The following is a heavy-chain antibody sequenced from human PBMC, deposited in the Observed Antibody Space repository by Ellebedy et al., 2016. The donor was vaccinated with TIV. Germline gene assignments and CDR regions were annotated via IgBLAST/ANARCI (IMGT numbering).Heavy chain of an antibody. CDR2: INSDGSST. Sequence: GESLKISXAASGFTFSSYWMHWVRQAPGKGLVWVSRINSDGSSTSYADSVKGRFTISRDNAKNTLYLQMNSLRAEDTDVYYCARPRTDSSGYYYSHDAFDIWGQGTMVTVSS. J-gene: IGHJ3*02. CDR3: ARPRTDSSGYYYSHDAFDI. V-gene: IGHV3-74*01. D-gene: IGHD3-22*01. CDR1: GFTFSSYW.